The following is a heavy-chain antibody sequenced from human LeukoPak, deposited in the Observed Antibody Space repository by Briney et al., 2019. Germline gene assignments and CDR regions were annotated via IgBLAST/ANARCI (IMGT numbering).Heavy chain of an antibody. CDR2: IYHSGST. CDR1: GYSISSGYY. D-gene: IGHD3-9*01. Sequence: KASETLSLTCTVSGYSISSGYYWGWIRQPPGKGLEWIGSIYHSGSTYYNPSLKSRVTISIDTSRNYFSLKLSSVTAADTAVYYCARVVVYYDILTGYPKRKSHYYYYYMDVWGKGTTVTISS. CDR3: ARVVVYYDILTGYPKRKSHYYYYYMDV. V-gene: IGHV4-38-2*02. J-gene: IGHJ6*03.